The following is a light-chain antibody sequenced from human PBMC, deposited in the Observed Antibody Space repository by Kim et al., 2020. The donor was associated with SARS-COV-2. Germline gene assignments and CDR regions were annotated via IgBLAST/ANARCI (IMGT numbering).Light chain of an antibody. Sequence: GQTVDTSPTRSRGSIASNYVPWYPQRPGSAPTTMIYEDNQRPSGVPDRFSGSIDSSSNSASLTISGLKTEDEADYFCQSYDSSNWVFGGGTQLTVL. CDR1: RGSIASNY. J-gene: IGLJ3*02. CDR2: EDN. CDR3: QSYDSSNWV. V-gene: IGLV6-57*03.